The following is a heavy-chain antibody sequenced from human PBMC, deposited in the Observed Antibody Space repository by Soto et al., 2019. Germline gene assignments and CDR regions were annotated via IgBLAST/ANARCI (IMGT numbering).Heavy chain of an antibody. CDR3: ARSSRSWIGLFDY. Sequence: GGSLRLSCAASGFTFTDYYLTWIRQAPGKGLERVSYISSSSSTIHYADSVKGRFTISRDNAKNTLYLQMNSLRVEDTAVYYCARSSRSWIGLFDYWGQGTLVTVSS. CDR2: ISSSSSTI. CDR1: GFTFTDYY. J-gene: IGHJ4*02. D-gene: IGHD6-6*01. V-gene: IGHV3-11*01.